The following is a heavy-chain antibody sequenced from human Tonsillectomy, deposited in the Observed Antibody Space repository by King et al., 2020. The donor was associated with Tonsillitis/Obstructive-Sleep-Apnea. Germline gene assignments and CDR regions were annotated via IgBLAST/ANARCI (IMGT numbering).Heavy chain of an antibody. D-gene: IGHD6-19*01. CDR3: ARQAKQWLVEALDAFDI. Sequence: VQLVQSGAEVKKPGESLRISCKGSGYSFTSYWISWVRQMPGKGLEWMGRIDPSDSYTNYSPSFQGHVTISADKSISTAYLLWSSLKASDTAMYYCARQAKQWLVEALDAFDIWGQGTMVTVSS. V-gene: IGHV5-10-1*01. CDR1: GYSFTSYW. CDR2: IDPSDSYT. J-gene: IGHJ3*02.